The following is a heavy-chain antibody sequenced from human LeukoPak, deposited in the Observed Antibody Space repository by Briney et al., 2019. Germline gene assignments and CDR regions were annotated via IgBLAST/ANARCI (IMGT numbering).Heavy chain of an antibody. CDR3: ARERPTTPAFHV. V-gene: IGHV1-3*01. D-gene: IGHD1-14*01. Sequence: ASVKVSCKTSGNTFSSNIINWVRQAPGQRLDWMGWINAGNGNTKYSEKFQGRVTITRDTSASTVYMELSSLRSEDTAVYYCARERPTTPAFHVWGQGTMVTVSP. J-gene: IGHJ3*01. CDR2: INAGNGNT. CDR1: GNTFSSNI.